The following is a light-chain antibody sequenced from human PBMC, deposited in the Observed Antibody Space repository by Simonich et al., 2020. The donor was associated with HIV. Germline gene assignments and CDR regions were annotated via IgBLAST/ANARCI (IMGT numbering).Light chain of an antibody. Sequence: DIVKTQSPLSLPVTPGEPASIFCRSSHSLLHSNGYKDLYWYLHKPGQSPQVLIYLGSNRAVVVPDRFGGSGSGTDFTLKISRVDAEDVGVYYCMQALQTPRTFGQGTKVEIK. J-gene: IGKJ1*01. CDR2: LGS. V-gene: IGKV2-28*01. CDR3: MQALQTPRT. CDR1: HSLLHSNGYKD.